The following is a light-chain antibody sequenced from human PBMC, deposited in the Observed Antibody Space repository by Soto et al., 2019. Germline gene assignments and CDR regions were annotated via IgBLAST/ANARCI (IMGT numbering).Light chain of an antibody. Sequence: IVLTQSPGTLSLSPGERATLSCRASQSVSNHYLAWYQQKPGQAPRLLIYGASNRATGIPDRFSGSGSGTDFTLTISRLEPEDFAVYYCQQYGSSGTFGQGTKVDI. CDR3: QQYGSSGT. CDR1: QSVSNHY. J-gene: IGKJ1*01. CDR2: GAS. V-gene: IGKV3-20*01.